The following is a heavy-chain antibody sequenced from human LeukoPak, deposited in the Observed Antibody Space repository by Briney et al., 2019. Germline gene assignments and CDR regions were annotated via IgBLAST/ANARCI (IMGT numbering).Heavy chain of an antibody. CDR2: ISAYNGNT. D-gene: IGHD6-13*01. V-gene: IGHV1-18*01. CDR1: GYTFTSYG. J-gene: IGHJ6*02. CDR3: ARDSQPAYYYGMDV. Sequence: GASVKVSCKASGYTFTSYGISWVRQAPGQGLEWMGWISAYNGNTNYAQKLQGRVTMTTDTSTSTAHMELRSLRSDDTAVYYCARDSQPAYYYGMDVWGQGTTVTVSS.